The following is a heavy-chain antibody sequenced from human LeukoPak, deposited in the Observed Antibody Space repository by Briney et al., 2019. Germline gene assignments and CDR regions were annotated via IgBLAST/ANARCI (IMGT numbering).Heavy chain of an antibody. CDR3: ASRPTSKRWLAVFDF. V-gene: IGHV3-66*01. CDR1: GFTFSSYE. CDR2: IYSGGDT. D-gene: IGHD6-19*01. Sequence: GGSLRLSCAASGFTFSSYEMNWIRQAPGRGLEWVSVIYSGGDTYYADSVKGRFTISRDNSKNTVFLQMNSLRAEDTALYYCASRPTSKRWLAVFDFWGRGTLVTVSS. J-gene: IGHJ4*02.